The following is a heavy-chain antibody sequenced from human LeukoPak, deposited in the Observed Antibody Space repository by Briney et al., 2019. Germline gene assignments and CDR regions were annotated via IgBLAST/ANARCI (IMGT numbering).Heavy chain of an antibody. Sequence: SETLSLTCAVYGGSFSGYYWSWIRQPPGKGLEWIGEINHSGSTNYNPSLKSRVTISVDTSKNQFSLKLSSVTAADTAVYYCATLRYCSGGSCYPKYLHHWGQGTLVTVSS. V-gene: IGHV4-34*01. CDR1: GGSFSGYY. D-gene: IGHD2-15*01. J-gene: IGHJ1*01. CDR2: INHSGST. CDR3: ATLRYCSGGSCYPKYLHH.